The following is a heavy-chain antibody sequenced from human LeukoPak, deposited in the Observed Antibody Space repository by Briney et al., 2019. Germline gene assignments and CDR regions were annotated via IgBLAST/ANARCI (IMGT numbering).Heavy chain of an antibody. CDR1: GYTFTSYD. V-gene: IGHV1-8*01. CDR2: MNPNSGNT. CDR3: ARGLAAMAIFDY. D-gene: IGHD5-18*01. Sequence: ASVKVSCKASGYTFTSYDINWVRQATGQGLEWMGWMNPNSGNTGYAQKFQGRVTMTRNTSISTAYMELSSLRSEDTAVYYCARGLAAMAIFDYWGQGTLVTVSP. J-gene: IGHJ4*02.